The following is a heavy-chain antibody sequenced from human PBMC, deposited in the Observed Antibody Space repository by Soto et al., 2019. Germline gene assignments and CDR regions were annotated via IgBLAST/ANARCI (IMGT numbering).Heavy chain of an antibody. J-gene: IGHJ4*02. CDR3: AKGGRGGYDYIDY. CDR1: GFTFSSSG. V-gene: IGHV3-30*18. CDR2: ISYDGTNK. D-gene: IGHD5-12*01. Sequence: PGWSLRLSCAASGFTFSSSGLHWVRQAPGKGLEWVAVISYDGTNKYYADSGKGRFTISRDNSKNTLYLQMNSLRAEDTAVYYCAKGGRGGYDYIDYWGQGTLVTVSS.